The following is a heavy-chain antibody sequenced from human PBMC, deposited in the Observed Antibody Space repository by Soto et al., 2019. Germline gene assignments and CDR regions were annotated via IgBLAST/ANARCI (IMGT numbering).Heavy chain of an antibody. Sequence: GGSLRLSCAASAFTLSTHTMNWVRQAPGKGLEWVSSITSSSTTIYYADSVKGRFTISRDNAKNSLYLQMNSLRDEDTAVYYCARDPQENPYESGGYYFSTLTFDVWGQGTMVTVSS. J-gene: IGHJ3*01. CDR2: ITSSSTTI. CDR3: ARDPQENPYESGGYYFSTLTFDV. CDR1: AFTLSTHT. V-gene: IGHV3-48*02. D-gene: IGHD3-22*01.